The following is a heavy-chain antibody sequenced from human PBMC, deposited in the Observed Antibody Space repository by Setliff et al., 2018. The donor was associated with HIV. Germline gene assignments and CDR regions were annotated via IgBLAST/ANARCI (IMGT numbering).Heavy chain of an antibody. J-gene: IGHJ3*02. D-gene: IGHD6-6*01. Sequence: SETLSLTCAVYGESFSGYYWNWIRQPPGKGLEWIGEINHRGSTNYNPSLKSRVTMSVDTSKKQFSLKLSSVTAADTAVYYCARLITRGAARPLGGDAFDIWGQGTMVTVSS. CDR2: INHRGST. CDR3: ARLITRGAARPLGGDAFDI. CDR1: GESFSGYY. V-gene: IGHV4-34*01.